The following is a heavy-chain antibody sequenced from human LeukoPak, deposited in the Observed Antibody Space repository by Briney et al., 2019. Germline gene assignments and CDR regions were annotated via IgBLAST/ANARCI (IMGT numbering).Heavy chain of an antibody. J-gene: IGHJ5*02. V-gene: IGHV3-30-3*01. CDR3: ARDPSPEVVVISWFDP. Sequence: GRSLRLSSAASGFTFSSYAMHWVRQAPGKGLEWVAVISYDGSNKYYADSVKGRFTISRDNSKNTLYLQMNSLRAEDTAVYYCARDPSPEVVVISWFDPWGQGTLVTVSS. CDR1: GFTFSSYA. CDR2: ISYDGSNK. D-gene: IGHD3-22*01.